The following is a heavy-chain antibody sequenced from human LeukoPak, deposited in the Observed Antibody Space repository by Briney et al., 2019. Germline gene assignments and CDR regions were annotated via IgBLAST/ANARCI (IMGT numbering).Heavy chain of an antibody. Sequence: PGGSLRLSCAASGFTFSSYEMNWVRQAPGKGLQWVSSLSGSGGATYYAGSVQGRFTIPRDNSENTLYLQLNSLRDEDTAVYYCARHSRSLRLGEAGLTDYWGQGTLVTVSS. CDR3: ARHSRSLRLGEAGLTDY. CDR2: LSGSGGAT. CDR1: GFTFSSYE. D-gene: IGHD3-16*01. J-gene: IGHJ4*02. V-gene: IGHV3-23*01.